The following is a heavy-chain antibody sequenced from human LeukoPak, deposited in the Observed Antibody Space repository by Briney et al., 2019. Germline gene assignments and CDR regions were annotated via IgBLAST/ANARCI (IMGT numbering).Heavy chain of an antibody. V-gene: IGHV3-48*03. CDR2: INHSGSTV. D-gene: IGHD5-18*01. Sequence: GGSLRLSCAASGFIFSTYEMNWVRQAPGKGLEWVSYINHSGSTVYYADSVKGRFTISRDNAKNSLYLQMNSLRAEDTAVYYCARGGAAMVNYWGQGTLVTVSS. CDR3: ARGGAAMVNY. CDR1: GFIFSTYE. J-gene: IGHJ4*02.